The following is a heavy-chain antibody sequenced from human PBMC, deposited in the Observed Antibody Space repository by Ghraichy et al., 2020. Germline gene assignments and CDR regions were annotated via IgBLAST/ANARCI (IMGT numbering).Heavy chain of an antibody. CDR3: ASPSRGISSGYYFNAFDI. Sequence: ASVKVSCKASGYTFTSYGISWVRQAPGQGLEWMGWISAYNGNTNYAQKLQGRVTMTTDTSTSTAYMELRSLRSDDTAVYYCASPSRGISSGYYFNAFDIWGQGTMVTVSS. V-gene: IGHV1-18*01. D-gene: IGHD3-22*01. CDR1: GYTFTSYG. CDR2: ISAYNGNT. J-gene: IGHJ3*02.